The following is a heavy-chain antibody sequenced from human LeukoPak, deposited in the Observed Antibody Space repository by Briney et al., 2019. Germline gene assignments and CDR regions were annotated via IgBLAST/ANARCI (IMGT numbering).Heavy chain of an antibody. V-gene: IGHV4-30-4*08. CDR1: GGSISSGDYY. J-gene: IGHJ4*02. Sequence: PSETLSLTCTVSGGSISSGDYYWSWIRQPPGKGLEWIGYIYYSGSTYYNPSLKSRVTISVDTSKNQFSLKLSSVTAADTAVYYCARGWGEHYYDSSGYFFDYWGQGTLVTVSS. CDR2: IYYSGST. CDR3: ARGWGEHYYDSSGYFFDY. D-gene: IGHD3-22*01.